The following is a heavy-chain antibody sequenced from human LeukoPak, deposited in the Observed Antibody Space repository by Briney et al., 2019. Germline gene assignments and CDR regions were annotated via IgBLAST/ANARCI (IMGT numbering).Heavy chain of an antibody. V-gene: IGHV3-30-3*01. CDR1: GFTFSSYA. J-gene: IGHJ4*02. D-gene: IGHD6-13*01. CDR3: ARESYSSSWYYFDY. Sequence: PGGSLRLSCAASGFTFSSYAMHWVRQAPGKGLEWVAVISYDGSNKYYADSVKGRFTISRDNSKNTLYLQMNSLRAEDTAVYYCARESYSSSWYYFDYWGQGTLVTDSS. CDR2: ISYDGSNK.